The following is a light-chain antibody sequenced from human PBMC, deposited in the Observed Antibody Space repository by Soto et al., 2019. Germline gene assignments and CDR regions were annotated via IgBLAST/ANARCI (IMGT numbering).Light chain of an antibody. CDR3: QSYDSSTNWV. CDR1: GGSIASNY. Sequence: NFMLTQPPSLSESPGKTVTISCTRSGGSIASNYVQWYQQRPGSAPTTVIYKDNQRPSGVPDRFSGSIDSSSNSASLAISGLKTEDEADYYCQSYDSSTNWVFAGVTKLTVL. J-gene: IGLJ3*02. CDR2: KDN. V-gene: IGLV6-57*04.